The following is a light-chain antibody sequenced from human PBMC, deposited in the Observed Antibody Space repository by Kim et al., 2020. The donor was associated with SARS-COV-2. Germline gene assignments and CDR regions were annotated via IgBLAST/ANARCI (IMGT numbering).Light chain of an antibody. J-gene: IGLJ2*01. CDR3: LLSYSGARVV. V-gene: IGLV7-46*01. Sequence: GGTVTLTCGSSTGAVTSGHYPYWFQQKPGQAPRTLIYDTCNKHSWTPARFSGSLLGGKAALTLSGAQPEDEAEYYCLLSYSGARVVFGGGTQLTVL. CDR1: TGAVTSGHY. CDR2: DTC.